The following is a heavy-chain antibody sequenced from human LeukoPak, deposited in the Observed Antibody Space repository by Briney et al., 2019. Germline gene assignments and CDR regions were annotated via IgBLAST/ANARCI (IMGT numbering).Heavy chain of an antibody. Sequence: SETLSLTCAVSGDSISGSYWSWIRQPPGKGLEWIGFLSYTGTTSYNPSLKSRLTISGDTSRNQFSLKLSSVTAADTAVYYCASVSGSHLSWSQGTLVTVSS. CDR2: LSYTGTT. CDR1: GDSISGSY. D-gene: IGHD1-26*01. V-gene: IGHV4-59*01. CDR3: ASVSGSHLS. J-gene: IGHJ4*02.